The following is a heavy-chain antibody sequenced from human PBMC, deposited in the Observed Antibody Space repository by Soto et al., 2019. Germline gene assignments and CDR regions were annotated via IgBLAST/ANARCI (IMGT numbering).Heavy chain of an antibody. V-gene: IGHV2-5*02. CDR2: IYWDDDK. D-gene: IGHD2-21*01. Sequence: QITLKESGPPLVKPTQTLTLTCTFSGFSLSTSGVGVGWIRQPPGKALEWLALIYWDDDKRYSPSLKSRLTITKDTSKNQVVLTMTNMDPVDTATYYCAHSLPSGVGDWFDYWGQGTLVTVSS. CDR1: GFSLSTSGVG. CDR3: AHSLPSGVGDWFDY. J-gene: IGHJ4*02.